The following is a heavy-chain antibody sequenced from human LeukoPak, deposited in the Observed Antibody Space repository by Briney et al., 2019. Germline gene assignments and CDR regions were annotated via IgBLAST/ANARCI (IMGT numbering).Heavy chain of an antibody. D-gene: IGHD4-17*01. J-gene: IGHJ4*02. CDR3: ARDGTDYGDPQYYFDY. CDR2: MNPNSGDT. Sequence: ASVKVPCKASGYTFTSYDINWVRQATGQGLEWMGWMNPNSGDTGYAQNFQGSVTMTRDTSINTAYMELSSLRSEDTAVYYCARDGTDYGDPQYYFDYWGQGTLVTVSS. CDR1: GYTFTSYD. V-gene: IGHV1-8*01.